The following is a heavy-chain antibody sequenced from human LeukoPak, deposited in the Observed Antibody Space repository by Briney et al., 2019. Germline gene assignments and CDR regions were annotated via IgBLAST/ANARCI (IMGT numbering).Heavy chain of an antibody. V-gene: IGHV4-4*07. D-gene: IGHD2-2*01. CDR1: GGSISGYF. Sequence: SETLSLTCTVSGGSISGYFWSWIRQPAGKGLERIGRIYTSGTTDYNPSLKSRLTMSVDTSKNQFSLRLTSVTAADTAVYYCARGPVGSSLSCDLWGQGTMVTVSS. CDR3: ARGPVGSSLSCDL. J-gene: IGHJ3*01. CDR2: IYTSGTT.